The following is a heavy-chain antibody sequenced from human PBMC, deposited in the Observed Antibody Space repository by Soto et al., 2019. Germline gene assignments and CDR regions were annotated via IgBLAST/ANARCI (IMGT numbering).Heavy chain of an antibody. J-gene: IGHJ6*02. CDR3: AAMGDSGYGGSWYFDCYYGMDL. Sequence: QMQLVQSGPEVKKPGTSVKVSCKASGFTFTSSAVQWVRQARGQRLEWRGWIVVASGNTNYAQKVQEGVTITRAKSTSTASMELSSLRSENTDVYYCAAMGDSGYGGSWYFDCYYGMDLWGQGTTVTVFS. CDR1: GFTFTSSA. V-gene: IGHV1-58*01. CDR2: IVVASGNT. D-gene: IGHD6-13*01.